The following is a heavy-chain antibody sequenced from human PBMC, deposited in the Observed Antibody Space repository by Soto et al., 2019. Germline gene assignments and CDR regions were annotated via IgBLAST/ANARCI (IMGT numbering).Heavy chain of an antibody. CDR1: GYTFNTYG. J-gene: IGHJ4*02. D-gene: IGHD6-25*01. CDR3: ARGDPAKYMRLPFEH. CDR2: ISGYSGNS. Sequence: ASVKVSCKTSGYTFNTYGISWVRQAPGQGLEWMGWISGYSGNSDYSQKFQGRVTMTRDTSTRIAYMELRGLTSDDTAVYYCARGDPAKYMRLPFEHWGQGTVVTVSS. V-gene: IGHV1-18*04.